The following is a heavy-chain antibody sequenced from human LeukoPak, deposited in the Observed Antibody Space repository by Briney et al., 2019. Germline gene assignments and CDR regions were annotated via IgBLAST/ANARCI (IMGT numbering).Heavy chain of an antibody. D-gene: IGHD2-21*02. V-gene: IGHV4-34*01. J-gene: IGHJ5*02. Sequence: PSETLSLACAVYGGSFSGYYWSWTRHPPGKGLEWIGEINHSGSTNYNPSLKSRVTISVDTSKNQFSLKLSSVTAADTAVYYCAGSGATVVTASNWFDPSGQGTLVTVSS. CDR3: AGSGATVVTASNWFDP. CDR1: GGSFSGYY. CDR2: INHSGST.